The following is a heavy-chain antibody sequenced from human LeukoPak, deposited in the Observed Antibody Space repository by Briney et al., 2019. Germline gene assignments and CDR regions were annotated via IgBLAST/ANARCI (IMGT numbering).Heavy chain of an antibody. CDR3: ARERASCYFDY. CDR1: GFTFSSYW. Sequence: GGSLRLSCAASGFTFSSYWMHWVRQAPGKGLVWVSRINSDGSSTSYADSVKGRFTISRDNAKNTLYLQMNSLRAEDTAVYSCARERASCYFDYWGQGTLVPVSS. CDR2: INSDGSST. D-gene: IGHD1-1*01. J-gene: IGHJ4*02. V-gene: IGHV3-74*01.